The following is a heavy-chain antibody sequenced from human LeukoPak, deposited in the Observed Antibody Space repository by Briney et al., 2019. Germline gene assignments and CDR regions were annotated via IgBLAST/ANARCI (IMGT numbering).Heavy chain of an antibody. J-gene: IGHJ4*02. CDR2: ISYSGSSM. Sequence: GGSLRLSCAASGFIFSSYSMNWVRQAPGKGLEWISYISYSGSSMYYANSVKGRFTISRDNAKNSLYLQVNSLRAEDTAVYYCARDSRIGSSWYYFDYWGQGTLVTVSS. V-gene: IGHV3-48*04. CDR3: ARDSRIGSSWYYFDY. CDR1: GFIFSSYS. D-gene: IGHD6-13*01.